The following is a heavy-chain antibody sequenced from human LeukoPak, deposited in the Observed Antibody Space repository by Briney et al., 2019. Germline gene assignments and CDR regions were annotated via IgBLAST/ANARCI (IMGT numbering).Heavy chain of an antibody. V-gene: IGHV4-59*11. Sequence: SETLSLTCTVSGGSISSHYWSWIRQPPGKGLEWIGYIYYSGSTNYNPSLKSRVTISVDTSKNQFSLKLGSVTAADTAVYYCARSAPFWSGYYIDWGQGTLVTVSS. CDR2: IYYSGST. CDR3: ARSAPFWSGYYID. CDR1: GGSISSHY. J-gene: IGHJ4*02. D-gene: IGHD3-3*01.